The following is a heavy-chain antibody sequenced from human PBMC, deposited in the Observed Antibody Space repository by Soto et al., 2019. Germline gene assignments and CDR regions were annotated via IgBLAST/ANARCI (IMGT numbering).Heavy chain of an antibody. CDR2: IDHDGPT. J-gene: IGHJ4*02. V-gene: IGHV3-74*01. CDR1: GFIFSNYW. CDR3: VRDRHGDY. Sequence: EVQLVDSGGGLVQPGGSLRLSCAGSGFIFSNYWMHWVRHAPGKGLEWVSRIDHDGPTDYADSVRGRFTISRDNAESTLYLQMNSLRPEDTAVYYCVRDRHGDYWGQGTLVTVSS.